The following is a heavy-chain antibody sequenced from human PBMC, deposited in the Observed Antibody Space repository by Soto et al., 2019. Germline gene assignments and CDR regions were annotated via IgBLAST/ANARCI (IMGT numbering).Heavy chain of an antibody. V-gene: IGHV3-23*01. CDR2: ISSSGKT. CDR3: AKKVYYYIDV. Sequence: EVQLLESGGGLVQPGGSLRLSCAASGFTFGNYGMSWVRQAPGKGLEWVSSISSSGKTYYAASVEGRFTISRDNSKNTLWLQMNSLRAEDTALYYCAKKVYYYIDVWGKGTTVTVSS. J-gene: IGHJ6*03. CDR1: GFTFGNYG.